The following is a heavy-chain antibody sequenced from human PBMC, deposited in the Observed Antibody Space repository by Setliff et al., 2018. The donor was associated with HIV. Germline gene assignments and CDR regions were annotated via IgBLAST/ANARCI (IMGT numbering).Heavy chain of an antibody. D-gene: IGHD3-16*01. CDR3: VREGLCFGESH. V-gene: IGHV3-48*03. J-gene: IGHJ4*02. CDR2: ISSSGGSL. CDR1: DDPNGIYY. Sequence: LSLTCYVTDDPNGIYYWSWVRQAPGKGLEWVSYISSSGGSLYYGASVKGRFSISRDNAKNSLYLEMNSLRVEDTAIYYCVREGLCFGESHWGQGTLFTVSS.